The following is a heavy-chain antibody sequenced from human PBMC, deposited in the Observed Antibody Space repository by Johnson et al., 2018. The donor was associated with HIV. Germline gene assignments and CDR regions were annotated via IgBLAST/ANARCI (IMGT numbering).Heavy chain of an antibody. J-gene: IGHJ3*02. D-gene: IGHD1-14*01. Sequence: QVQLVESGGGVVQPGRSVRLSCAASGFTFSSYAMHWVRQAPGKGLEWVAFIRYDGSNKYYADSVKGRFTISRDNSKNTPYLQMNSLRAEDTAVYYCARGPKNPGLDAFDIWGQGTVVTVSS. CDR3: ARGPKNPGLDAFDI. CDR2: IRYDGSNK. CDR1: GFTFSSYA. V-gene: IGHV3-30*02.